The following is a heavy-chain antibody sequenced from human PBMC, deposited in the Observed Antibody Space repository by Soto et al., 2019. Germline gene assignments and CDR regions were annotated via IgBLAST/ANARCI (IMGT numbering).Heavy chain of an antibody. J-gene: IGHJ4*02. CDR1: GGSINSYY. CDR3: ARGPGGFGDFSLDY. D-gene: IGHD3-10*01. Sequence: QVQLQESGPGLVKPLETLSLTCTVSGGSINSYYWSWIRQPAGKGLEWIGRIYSGGSTNYNPSLKSRVTMSVDTSKNQFSLKVTSVAAADTAVYYCARGPGGFGDFSLDYWGQGTLVTVAP. CDR2: IYSGGST. V-gene: IGHV4-4*07.